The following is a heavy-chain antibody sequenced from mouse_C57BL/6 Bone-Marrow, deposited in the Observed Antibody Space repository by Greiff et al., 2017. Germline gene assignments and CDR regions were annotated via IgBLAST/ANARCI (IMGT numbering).Heavy chain of an antibody. CDR1: GYTFTSYW. Sequence: VQLQQSGTVLARPGASVKMSCKTSGYTFTSYWMHWVKQRPGQGLEWIGDISPGNSDPSYNQKFKGKANMTAVTAASTAYMELSSLTIEDSAVYYCTKRNYYGSSLDYWGQGTTLTVSS. CDR2: ISPGNSDP. D-gene: IGHD1-1*01. CDR3: TKRNYYGSSLDY. J-gene: IGHJ2*01. V-gene: IGHV1-5*01.